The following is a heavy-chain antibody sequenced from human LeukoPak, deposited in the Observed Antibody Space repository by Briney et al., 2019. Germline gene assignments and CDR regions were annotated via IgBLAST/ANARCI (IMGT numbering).Heavy chain of an antibody. CDR3: AELGITMIGGV. CDR1: GFTFSDYY. V-gene: IGHV3-11*04. D-gene: IGHD3-10*02. J-gene: IGHJ6*04. CDR2: ISYSGTTK. Sequence: KSGGSLRLSCAASGFTFSDYYMSWIRQAPGKGLEWVSYISYSGTTKYNADSVKGRFTISRDNAKNSLYLQMNGLRAEDTAVYYCAELGITMIGGVWGKGTTVTISS.